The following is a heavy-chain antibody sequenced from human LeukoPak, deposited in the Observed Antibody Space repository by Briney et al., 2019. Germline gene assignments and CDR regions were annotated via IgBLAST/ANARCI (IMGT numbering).Heavy chain of an antibody. Sequence: GASLQISSKGSGYSFTSYWIGWVRQMPGKGLEWMGIIYPGDSDTRYSPSFQGQVTISADKSISTAYLQWSSLKASDTAMYYCARLSGRWLQYFDYWGQGTLVTVSS. V-gene: IGHV5-51*01. D-gene: IGHD5-24*01. CDR3: ARLSGRWLQYFDY. CDR2: IYPGDSDT. CDR1: GYSFTSYW. J-gene: IGHJ4*02.